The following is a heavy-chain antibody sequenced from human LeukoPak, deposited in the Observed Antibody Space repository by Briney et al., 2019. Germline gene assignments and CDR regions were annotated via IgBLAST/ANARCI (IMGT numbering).Heavy chain of an antibody. CDR3: VRDRSARYLDY. CDR1: GFTFGNHG. V-gene: IGHV3-33*01. CDR2: IWYDGSNK. J-gene: IGHJ4*02. Sequence: PGGSLRLSCAASGFTFGNHGMHWVRQAPDKGLEWVAVIWYDGSNKYYGGSVKGRFTISRDNSKNMLYLQINSLRAEDTAVYFCVRDRSARYLDYWGQGTLVTVSS.